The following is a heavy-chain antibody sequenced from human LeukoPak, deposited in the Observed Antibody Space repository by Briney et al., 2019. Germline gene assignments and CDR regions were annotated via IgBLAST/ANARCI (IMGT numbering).Heavy chain of an antibody. Sequence: GASVKVSCKVSGYTLTELSMHWVRQAPGKGLEWTGGFDPEDGETIYAQKFQGRVTMTEDTSTDTAYMELSSLRSEDTAVYYCAPARSRGDAFDIWGQGTMVTVSS. V-gene: IGHV1-24*01. CDR1: GYTLTELS. CDR3: APARSRGDAFDI. CDR2: FDPEDGET. J-gene: IGHJ3*02. D-gene: IGHD1-14*01.